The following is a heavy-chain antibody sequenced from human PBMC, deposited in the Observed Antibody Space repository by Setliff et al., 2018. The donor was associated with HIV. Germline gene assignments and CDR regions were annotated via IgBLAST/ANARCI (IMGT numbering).Heavy chain of an antibody. D-gene: IGHD1-26*01. CDR3: ARGSGSYWGY. V-gene: IGHV4-34*01. CDR1: GGSFSGYD. CDR2: INHSGST. Sequence: PSETLSLTCAVYGGSFSGYDWSWIRQPPGKGLEWIGEINHSGSTNYNPSLKSRVTISVDTSKNQFSLKLSSVTAADTAVYYCARGSGSYWGYWGQGTLVTVSS. J-gene: IGHJ4*02.